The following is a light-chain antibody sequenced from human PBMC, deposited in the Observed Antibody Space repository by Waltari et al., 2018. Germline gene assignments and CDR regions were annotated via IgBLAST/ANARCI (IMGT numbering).Light chain of an antibody. V-gene: IGLV2-14*01. Sequence: QSALTQPASVSGSPGPSITISCTGTSSDIGDYKYVSWFRQHPGKAPKLMIYEVSNRPSGVSNRFSGSKSGNTASLTISGLQTEDEADYYCSSYSVTNTLVLFGGGT. CDR2: EVS. CDR3: SSYSVTNTLVL. CDR1: SSDIGDYKY. J-gene: IGLJ2*01.